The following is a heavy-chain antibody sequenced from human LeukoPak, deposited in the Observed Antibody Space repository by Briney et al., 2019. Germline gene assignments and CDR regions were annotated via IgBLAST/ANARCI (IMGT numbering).Heavy chain of an antibody. J-gene: IGHJ4*02. CDR2: IRSKAYGGTT. Sequence: PGRFLRLSCTASGFTFGDYAMSWVRQAPGKGLEWVGFIRSKAYGGTTEYAASVKGRFTISRDDSKSIAYLQMNSLKTEDTAVYYCTRPMVRGVIDYWGQGTLVTVSS. D-gene: IGHD3-10*01. V-gene: IGHV3-49*04. CDR1: GFTFGDYA. CDR3: TRPMVRGVIDY.